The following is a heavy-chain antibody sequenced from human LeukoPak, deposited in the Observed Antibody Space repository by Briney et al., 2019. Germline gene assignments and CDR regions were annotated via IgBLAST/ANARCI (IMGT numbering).Heavy chain of an antibody. J-gene: IGHJ3*02. D-gene: IGHD6-6*01. Sequence: PSETLSLTCTVSGDSISSGTYYWSWIRQPAGKGLEWIGRIDASGNPNYNPSLRSRLTMSVDTSKNQFSLKLSSVTAADTAVYYCAREPASIAARLDAFDIWGQGTMVTVSS. V-gene: IGHV4-61*02. CDR2: IDASGNP. CDR1: GDSISSGTYY. CDR3: AREPASIAARLDAFDI.